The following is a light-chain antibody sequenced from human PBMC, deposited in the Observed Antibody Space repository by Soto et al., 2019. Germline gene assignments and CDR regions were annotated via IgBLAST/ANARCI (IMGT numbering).Light chain of an antibody. CDR2: EVS. CDR3: MQSTQLPPT. CDR1: QSLLHITGETF. J-gene: IGKJ5*01. Sequence: DVLMTQTPLSLSVAPGQPASISCKSSQSLLHITGETFLFWYLQKPGQSPQLLSFEVSTRVSGVPDRFSGSGSGTDFTLEISRVETDDVGIYYWMQSTQLPPTFGQGTRLVIE. V-gene: IGKV2D-29*02.